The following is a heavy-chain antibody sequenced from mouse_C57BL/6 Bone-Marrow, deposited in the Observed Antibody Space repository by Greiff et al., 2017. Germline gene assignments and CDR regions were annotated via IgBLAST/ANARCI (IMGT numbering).Heavy chain of an antibody. CDR1: GYSITSDY. J-gene: IGHJ2*01. CDR3: ARLGITTVVADEDYFDY. Sequence: EVKLVESGPGLAKPSQTLSLTCSVTGYSITSDYWNWIRKFPGNKLEYMGYISYSGSTYYNPSLKSRISITRDTSKNQYYLQLNSVTTEDTATYYCARLGITTVVADEDYFDYWGQGTTLTVSS. CDR2: ISYSGST. D-gene: IGHD1-1*01. V-gene: IGHV3-8*01.